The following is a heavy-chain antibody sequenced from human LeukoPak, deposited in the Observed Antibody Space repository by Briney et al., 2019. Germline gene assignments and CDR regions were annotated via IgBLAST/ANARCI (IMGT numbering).Heavy chain of an antibody. D-gene: IGHD2-15*01. CDR2: ISAYNGNT. V-gene: IGHV1-18*01. J-gene: IGHJ3*02. CDR1: GYTFTSYG. CDR3: ARESIVVVVAPLGDAFDI. Sequence: ASVKVSCKASGYTFTSYGISWVRQAPGQGLEWMGWISAYNGNTNYAQKLQGRVTMTTDTSTSTAYMELRSLRSDDTAVYYCARESIVVVVAPLGDAFDIWGQGTMVTVSS.